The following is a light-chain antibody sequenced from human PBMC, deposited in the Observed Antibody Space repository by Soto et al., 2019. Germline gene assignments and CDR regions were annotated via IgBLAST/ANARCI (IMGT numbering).Light chain of an antibody. V-gene: IGKV3-11*01. CDR3: QQRSDWPRWT. J-gene: IGKJ1*01. Sequence: EIVLTQSPATLSLSPGDTATLSCRASQSVSSYLAWYQQKPGQAPRLLIYDASKRATAIPARFSGSGSGTVFTLTISNLEPEDFAVYYCQQRSDWPRWTFGPGTKLEIK. CDR1: QSVSSY. CDR2: DAS.